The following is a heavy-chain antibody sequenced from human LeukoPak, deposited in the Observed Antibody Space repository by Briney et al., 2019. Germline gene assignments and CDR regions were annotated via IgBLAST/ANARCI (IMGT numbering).Heavy chain of an antibody. CDR3: ASNSRITIFGVVAFYYYYYMDV. D-gene: IGHD3-3*01. J-gene: IGHJ6*03. V-gene: IGHV4-39*07. CDR2: IYYSGST. Sequence: SETLSLTCTVSGGSISSSSYYWGWLRQPPGKGLEGIGSIYYSGSTYYNPSLKSRVTISVDTSKNQFSLKLSSVTAADTAVNYCASNSRITIFGVVAFYYYYYMDVWGKGTTVTVSS. CDR1: GGSISSSSYY.